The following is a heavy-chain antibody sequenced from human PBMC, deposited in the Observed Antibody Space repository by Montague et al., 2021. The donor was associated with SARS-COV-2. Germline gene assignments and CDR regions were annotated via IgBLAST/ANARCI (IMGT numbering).Heavy chain of an antibody. Sequence: SLRLSCAASGFTFSSYWMTWVRQAPGKGLEWAANIKQDGSEKYYVDSAKGRFTISRDNAKNSLYLQMNSLRAEDTAVYYCASRYCSGPRCYSGTYYYFDYWGQGALVTVSS. J-gene: IGHJ4*02. CDR1: GFTFSSYW. CDR2: IKQDGSEK. D-gene: IGHD2-2*02. CDR3: ASRYCSGPRCYSGTYYYFDY. V-gene: IGHV3-7*01.